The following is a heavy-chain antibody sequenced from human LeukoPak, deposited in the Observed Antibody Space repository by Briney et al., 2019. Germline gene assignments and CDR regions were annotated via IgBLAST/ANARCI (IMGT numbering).Heavy chain of an antibody. CDR1: GDSISSFY. Sequence: SETLSLTCTVSGDSISSFYWSWIRQSSGKGLEWIGLISHSGSTNYNPSLKNRVTMSVDPSTSRFSLRLTSVTAADTAVYYCVSHSGSYRFDSWGQGILVTVSS. CDR2: ISHSGST. CDR3: VSHSGSYRFDS. D-gene: IGHD3-16*02. J-gene: IGHJ4*02. V-gene: IGHV4-59*08.